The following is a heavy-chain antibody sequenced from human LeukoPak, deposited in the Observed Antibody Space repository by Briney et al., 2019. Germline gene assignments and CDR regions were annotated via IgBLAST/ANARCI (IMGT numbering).Heavy chain of an antibody. CDR2: IYYSGST. CDR3: ARSAVDDAFDI. Sequence: NPSETLSLTCTVSGGSISSYYWSWIRQPPGKGLEWIGYIYYSGSTNYNPSLKSRVTISVDTSKNQFSLKLSSVTAVDTAVYYCARSAVDDAFDIWGQGTMVTVSS. CDR1: GGSISSYY. V-gene: IGHV4-59*01. J-gene: IGHJ3*02.